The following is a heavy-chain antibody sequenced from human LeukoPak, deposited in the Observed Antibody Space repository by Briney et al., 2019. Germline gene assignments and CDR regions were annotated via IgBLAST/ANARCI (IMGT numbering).Heavy chain of an antibody. Sequence: SVKVSCKASGGTFNNYAISWVRQVPGQGLEWMGRIIPICGTANYAQKFQGRVTITADQSTSTAYMELSSLTSEDTAVYFCARDPRINTAVFAGSISARPRDYYTGMDVWGQGTTVSVSS. V-gene: IGHV1-69*13. CDR1: GGTFNNYA. D-gene: IGHD6-6*01. J-gene: IGHJ6*02. CDR2: IIPICGTA. CDR3: ARDPRINTAVFAGSISARPRDYYTGMDV.